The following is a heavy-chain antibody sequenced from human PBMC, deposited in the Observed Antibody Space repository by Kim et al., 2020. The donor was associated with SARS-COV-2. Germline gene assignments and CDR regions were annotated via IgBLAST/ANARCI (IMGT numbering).Heavy chain of an antibody. J-gene: IGHJ6*02. V-gene: IGHV4-39*01. D-gene: IGHD4-17*01. CDR3: ARPGYGYYYAMDV. Sequence: YNPPLQSLVTISVDTSKNRFSLKLPSVSAADTAVYYCARPGYGYYYAMDVWGQGTTVTVSS.